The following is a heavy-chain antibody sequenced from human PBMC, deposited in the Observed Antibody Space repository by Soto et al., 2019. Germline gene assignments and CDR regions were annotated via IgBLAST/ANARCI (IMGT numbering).Heavy chain of an antibody. CDR1: GFTFSSYA. V-gene: IGHV3-23*01. Sequence: GSLRLSCAASGFTFSSYAMSWVRQAPGKGLEWVSAISGSGGSTYYADSVKGRFTISRDNSKNTLYLQMNSLRAGDTAVYYCAKWPYHGIYYFDYWGQGTLVTVSS. CDR2: ISGSGGST. J-gene: IGHJ4*02. CDR3: AKWPYHGIYYFDY.